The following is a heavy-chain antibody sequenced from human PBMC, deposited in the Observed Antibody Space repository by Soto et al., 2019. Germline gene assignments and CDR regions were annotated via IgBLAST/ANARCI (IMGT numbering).Heavy chain of an antibody. CDR3: AKGQAARPFYYYYMDI. D-gene: IGHD6-6*01. CDR2: ISGTGSST. V-gene: IGHV3-23*01. CDR1: GFTFSSYA. Sequence: EVQLLESGGGLVQPGGSLRLSCAASGFTFSSYAMSWVRQAPGKALEWVSSISGTGSSTYYADSVKGRFVISRDNSKNTLFLEVNTLRAEDTAVYYCAKGQAARPFYYYYMDIWGKGTTVTVSS. J-gene: IGHJ6*03.